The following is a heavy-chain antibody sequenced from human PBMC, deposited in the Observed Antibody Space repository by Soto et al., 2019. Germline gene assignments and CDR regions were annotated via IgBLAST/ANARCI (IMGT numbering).Heavy chain of an antibody. J-gene: IGHJ4*02. D-gene: IGHD4-17*01. Sequence: QVQLVESGGGVVQPGRSLRLSCAASGFTFSSYGMHWVRQAPGKGLEWVAVIWYDGSNKYYADSVKGRFTISRDNSKNTLYLQMNSLRAEDTAVYYCARVDYGGNSYYFDYWGQGTLVTVSS. V-gene: IGHV3-33*01. CDR2: IWYDGSNK. CDR3: ARVDYGGNSYYFDY. CDR1: GFTFSSYG.